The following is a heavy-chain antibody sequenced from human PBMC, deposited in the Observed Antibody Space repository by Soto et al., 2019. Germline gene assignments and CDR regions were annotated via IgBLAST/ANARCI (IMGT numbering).Heavy chain of an antibody. Sequence: PSETLSLTCTVSGGSISSYYGCWIRQPPGKRLKWIGNINDSASTNYNPSTKTRVTISVDTSKKQFTLKLSSVTAADTAMYFCARLNSIVATISWFDPWGQGTPVTVSS. CDR2: INDSAST. CDR1: GGSISSYY. J-gene: IGHJ5*02. V-gene: IGHV4-59*08. D-gene: IGHD5-12*01. CDR3: ARLNSIVATISWFDP.